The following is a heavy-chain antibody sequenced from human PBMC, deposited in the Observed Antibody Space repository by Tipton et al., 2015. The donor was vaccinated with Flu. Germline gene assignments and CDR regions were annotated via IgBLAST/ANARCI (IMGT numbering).Heavy chain of an antibody. CDR2: MYSSGTT. D-gene: IGHD1-26*01. CDR3: AKSGSYLEYLQH. Sequence: TLSLTCTVSGGSISSFYWSWIRQPAGKGLEWIGRMYSSGTTKYNPSLKSRVTMSVDTSKNQFSLKLTSVSAADTAVYYCAKSGSYLEYLQHWGQGTLVTVSS. J-gene: IGHJ1*01. V-gene: IGHV4-4*07. CDR1: GGSISSFY.